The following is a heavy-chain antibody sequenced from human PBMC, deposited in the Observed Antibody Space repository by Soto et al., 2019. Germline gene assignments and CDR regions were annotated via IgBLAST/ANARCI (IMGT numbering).Heavy chain of an antibody. V-gene: IGHV3-23*01. J-gene: IGHJ4*02. D-gene: IGHD2-2*01. CDR2: ISGSGGST. CDR3: AKWRIVVVPAAGYFDY. CDR1: GFTFSSYA. Sequence: EVQLLESGGGLVQPGGSLRLSCAASGFTFSSYAMSWVRQAPGKGLEWVSVISGSGGSTYYADSVKGRFTISRDNSKNTLYLQINCPRAEDTSVYYCAKWRIVVVPAAGYFDYWGQGTLVTVSS.